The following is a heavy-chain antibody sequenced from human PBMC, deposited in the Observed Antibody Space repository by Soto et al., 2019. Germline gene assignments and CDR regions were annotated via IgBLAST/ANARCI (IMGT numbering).Heavy chain of an antibody. V-gene: IGHV1-18*01. J-gene: IGHJ4*02. CDR2: ISAYNGNT. CDR3: AREVPPNWNDLGLRSYYFDY. D-gene: IGHD1-1*01. CDR1: GYTFTSYG. Sequence: ASVKVSCKASGYTFTSYGISWVRQAPGQGLEWMGWISAYNGNTNYAQKLQGRVTMTTDTSTSTAYMELRSLRSDDTAVYYCAREVPPNWNDLGLRSYYFDYWGQGTLVTVSS.